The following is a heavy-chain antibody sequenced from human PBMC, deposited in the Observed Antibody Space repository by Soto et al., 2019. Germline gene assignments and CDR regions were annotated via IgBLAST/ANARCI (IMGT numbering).Heavy chain of an antibody. J-gene: IGHJ4*02. CDR1: GGSISSGSYS. V-gene: IGHV4-39*01. Sequence: QLQLQESGPGLVKPSETLSLTCTVSGGSISSGSYSWGWIRQSPGKGLEWIGSIYYRGNTYYNPSLKSRVTISVDTSKHQFSLKMSSVTATDTAVYYCARHKDTSSRYLLPDNWGQGTLVTVSS. CDR3: ARHKDTSSRYLLPDN. D-gene: IGHD6-13*01. CDR2: IYYRGNT.